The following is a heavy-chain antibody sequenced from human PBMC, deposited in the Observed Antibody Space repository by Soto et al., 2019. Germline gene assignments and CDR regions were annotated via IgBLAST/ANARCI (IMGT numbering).Heavy chain of an antibody. Sequence: SVKVSCKASGGTFSSYTISWVRQAPGQGLEWMGRIIPILGIANYAQKFQGRVTITADKSTSTAYMELSSLRSEDTAVYYCARARYFDWLSPFYYYYGMDVWGQGTTVTVSS. D-gene: IGHD3-9*01. CDR1: GGTFSSYT. V-gene: IGHV1-69*02. J-gene: IGHJ6*02. CDR2: IIPILGIA. CDR3: ARARYFDWLSPFYYYYGMDV.